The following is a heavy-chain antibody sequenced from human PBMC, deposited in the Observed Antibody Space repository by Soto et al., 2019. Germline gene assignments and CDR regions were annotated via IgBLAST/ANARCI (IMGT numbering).Heavy chain of an antibody. CDR2: ISGSGGST. CDR1: GFTFSSYA. J-gene: IGHJ6*02. Sequence: EVQLLESGGGLVQPGGSLRLSCAASGFTFSSYAMSWVRQAPGKGLEWVSGISGSGGSTYYADSVKGRFTISRDNSKNTLYLQTNSLRAEDTAVYYCAKERGYNYGYHAMDVWGQGTTVTVSS. V-gene: IGHV3-23*01. D-gene: IGHD5-18*01. CDR3: AKERGYNYGYHAMDV.